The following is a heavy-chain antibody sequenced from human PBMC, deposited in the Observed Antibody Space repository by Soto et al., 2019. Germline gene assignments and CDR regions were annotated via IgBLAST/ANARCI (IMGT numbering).Heavy chain of an antibody. CDR1: GYTLTDYY. J-gene: IGHJ6*02. CDR3: ARENSGMDV. V-gene: IGHV1-2*02. CDR2: INPNTGGT. Sequence: QVQLVQSGAEVKRPGASVKVSCKASGYTLTDYYVHWVRQAPGQGLEWMGWINPNTGGTLYAQNFQGRVTMTRDTSIGTAYRDLTRLRSDDTAVYYCARENSGMDVWGQWTVVSVSS.